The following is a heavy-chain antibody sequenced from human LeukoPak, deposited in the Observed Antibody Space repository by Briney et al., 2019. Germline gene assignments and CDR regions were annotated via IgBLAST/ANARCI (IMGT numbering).Heavy chain of an antibody. CDR1: GYTFSSYG. D-gene: IGHD1-26*01. V-gene: IGHV1-18*01. CDR3: ARRGGSYSHSDF. J-gene: IGHJ4*02. Sequence: ASEKVSCKASGYTFSSYGIIWVRQAPGQGLEWMGWVSAFNGNTDYAPKLQGRVTMTTDTSTTTAYMELRSLTSDDTAVYYCARRGGSYSHSDFWGQGTLVTVSS. CDR2: VSAFNGNT.